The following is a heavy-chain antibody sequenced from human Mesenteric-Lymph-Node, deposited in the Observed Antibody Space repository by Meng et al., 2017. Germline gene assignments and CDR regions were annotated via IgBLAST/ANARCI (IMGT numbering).Heavy chain of an antibody. D-gene: IGHD1-26*01. J-gene: IGHJ4*02. Sequence: ASVKVSCKASGYTFTAHDIHWGRQAPGQGLEWMGWINPNSGGTNYAQKFQGRVTMTRDTSNNTAYMELSRLRSDDTAVYYCARENNGSCWAFDYWGQGTLVTVSS. CDR3: ARENNGSCWAFDY. CDR1: GYTFTAHD. CDR2: INPNSGGT. V-gene: IGHV1-2*02.